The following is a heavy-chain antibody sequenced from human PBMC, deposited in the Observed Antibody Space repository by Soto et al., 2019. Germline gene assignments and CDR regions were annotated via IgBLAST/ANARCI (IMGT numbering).Heavy chain of an antibody. V-gene: IGHV3-7*01. CDR1: GFNISANW. CDR3: ARGPGRADY. CDR2: IKQDGGEK. Sequence: EVQLVESGGGLVQPGGSLRLSCVAAGFNISANWMSWVRQAPGKGLEWVANIKQDGGEKNYVDSVKGRFTISRDNADKSLFLQMNRPRDHETAVYYCARGPGRADYLGPGTLV. J-gene: IGHJ4*02.